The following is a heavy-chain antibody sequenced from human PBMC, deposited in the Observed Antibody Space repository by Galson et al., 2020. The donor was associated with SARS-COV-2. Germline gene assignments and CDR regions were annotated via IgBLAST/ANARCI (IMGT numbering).Heavy chain of an antibody. D-gene: IGHD6-13*01. V-gene: IGHV1-18*01. CDR3: AWDREPSTWFRSYSGFDP. Sequence: ASVKVSCKTSGYTFTAYGITWVRQAPGEGLEWMGWMNPDNGQTTYAQNLRDRLTMTADPSTSTAYMELRSLRSDDTAVYYCAWDREPSTWFRSYSGFDPWGQGTLVTVSS. CDR2: MNPDNGQT. J-gene: IGHJ5*02. CDR1: GYTFTAYG.